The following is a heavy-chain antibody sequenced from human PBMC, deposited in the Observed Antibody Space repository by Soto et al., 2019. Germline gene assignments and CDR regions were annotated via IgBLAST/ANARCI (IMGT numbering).Heavy chain of an antibody. Sequence: SETLSLTCTVSGGSMSRGAYYWSWIRQHPGKGLEWIGYIYYSGSTYYNPSLNSRVTISVDTSKNRFSLKLSSVTAADTAVYYCARAEYAMFDYWGQGTLVTVSS. D-gene: IGHD2-8*01. CDR3: ARAEYAMFDY. V-gene: IGHV4-31*03. CDR2: IYYSGST. CDR1: GGSMSRGAYY. J-gene: IGHJ4*02.